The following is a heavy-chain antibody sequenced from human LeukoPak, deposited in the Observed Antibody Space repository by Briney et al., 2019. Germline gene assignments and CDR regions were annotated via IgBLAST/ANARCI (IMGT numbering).Heavy chain of an antibody. CDR2: FDPEDGET. Sequence: ASVKVSCKVSGYTLTELSMHWVRQAPGKGLEWMGGFDPEDGETIYAQKFQGRVTMTEDTSTDTAYMELSSLRPEDTAVYYCTAAGTGYYGMDVWGKGTTVTVSS. CDR1: GYTLTELS. V-gene: IGHV1-24*01. D-gene: IGHD6-13*01. CDR3: TAAGTGYYGMDV. J-gene: IGHJ6*04.